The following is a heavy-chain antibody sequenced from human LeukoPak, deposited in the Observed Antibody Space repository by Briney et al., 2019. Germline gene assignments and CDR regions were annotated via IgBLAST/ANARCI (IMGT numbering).Heavy chain of an antibody. V-gene: IGHV3-43D*03. CDR2: INTDGGAT. J-gene: IGHJ4*02. D-gene: IGHD5-24*01. Sequence: GGSLRLSCAASGFTFVDYAMHWVRQAPGKGLEWVSLINTDGGATYYADSVKGRFTISRDNSKNSLYLQMNSLSAGDTAFYYCAKGRVPATIKYYFDYWGQGTLVTVSS. CDR3: AKGRVPATIKYYFDY. CDR1: GFTFVDYA.